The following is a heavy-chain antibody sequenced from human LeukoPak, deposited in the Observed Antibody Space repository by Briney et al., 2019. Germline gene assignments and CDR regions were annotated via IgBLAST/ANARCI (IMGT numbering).Heavy chain of an antibody. Sequence: GGSLRLSCAASGFTFSSYGMSWVRQAPGKGLVWVSRINSDGSSTSYADSVKGRFTISRDNAKNTLYLQMNSLRAEDTAVYYCARAEVVATTWRWFDPWGQGTLVTVSS. J-gene: IGHJ5*02. CDR3: ARAEVVATTWRWFDP. V-gene: IGHV3-74*01. D-gene: IGHD5-12*01. CDR1: GFTFSSYG. CDR2: INSDGSST.